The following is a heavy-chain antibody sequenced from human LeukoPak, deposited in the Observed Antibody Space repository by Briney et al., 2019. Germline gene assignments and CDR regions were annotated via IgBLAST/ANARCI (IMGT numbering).Heavy chain of an antibody. CDR3: ARGRSTFDY. D-gene: IGHD2/OR15-2a*01. CDR2: IYTSGGT. CDR1: GDSINSYY. Sequence: MPSETLSLTCTVSGDSINSYYWTWIRQPAGKGLEWIGRIYTSGGTNYNPSLKSRITISLDTSKNQFSLKLSSVTAADTAVYYCARGRSTFDYWGQGTLVTVSS. J-gene: IGHJ4*02. V-gene: IGHV4-4*07.